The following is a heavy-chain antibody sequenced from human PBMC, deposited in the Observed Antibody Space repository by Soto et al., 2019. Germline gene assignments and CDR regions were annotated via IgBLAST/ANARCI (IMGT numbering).Heavy chain of an antibody. V-gene: IGHV1-8*01. CDR2: MNPNSGNT. CDR3: ARGIYCTNCVCHESPFVYY. CDR1: GYTFTSYD. D-gene: IGHD2-8*01. J-gene: IGHJ4*02. Sequence: ASVKVSCKASGYTFTSYDINWVRQATGQGLEWMGWMNPNSGNTGYAQKFQGRVTMTRNTSISTAYMELSSLRSEDTAVYYCARGIYCTNCVCHESPFVYYWGQGSLVTVAS.